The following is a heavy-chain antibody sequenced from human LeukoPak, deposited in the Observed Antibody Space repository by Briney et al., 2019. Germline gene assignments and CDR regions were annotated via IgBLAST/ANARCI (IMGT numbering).Heavy chain of an antibody. Sequence: PSETLSLTCSVSGGSISSYYWSWIRQPPGKGLEWIGYIQYSGTTNYNPSLKSRVTISVDTSKNHLSLKMTSVTAADTAVYYCARSIFTTTSHPYSCDFWGQGTLVTVSS. J-gene: IGHJ4*02. D-gene: IGHD2-15*01. CDR3: ARSIFTTTSHPYSCDF. CDR1: GGSISSYY. CDR2: IQYSGTT. V-gene: IGHV4-59*01.